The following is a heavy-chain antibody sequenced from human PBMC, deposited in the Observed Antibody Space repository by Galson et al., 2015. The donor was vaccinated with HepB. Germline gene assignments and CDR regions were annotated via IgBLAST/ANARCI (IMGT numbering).Heavy chain of an antibody. V-gene: IGHV3-23*01. J-gene: IGHJ4*02. Sequence: SLRLCCAASGFTFSSYAMTWVRQGPGEGLEWVSAISGSGGSTYYADSVKGRFTISRDNSKNTLYLQLNTLRAEDTAVYYCATSGGYYYGSGSYFPYWGQGTLVTVSS. CDR3: ATSGGYYYGSGSYFPY. CDR2: ISGSGGST. CDR1: GFTFSSYA. D-gene: IGHD3-10*01.